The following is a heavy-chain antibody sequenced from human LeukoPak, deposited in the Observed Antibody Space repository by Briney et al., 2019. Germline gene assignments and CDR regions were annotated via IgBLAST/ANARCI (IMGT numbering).Heavy chain of an antibody. CDR1: GYTFTGYY. V-gene: IGHV1-2*04. D-gene: IGHD2-2*01. Sequence: GASVKVSCKASGYTFTGYYMHWVRQAPGQGLEWMGWINPNSGGTNYAQKFQGWVTMTRDTSISTAYMELSRLRSDDTAVYYCARDGSSSTSRDGNWFDPWGQGTLVTVSS. CDR3: ARDGSSSTSRDGNWFDP. CDR2: INPNSGGT. J-gene: IGHJ5*02.